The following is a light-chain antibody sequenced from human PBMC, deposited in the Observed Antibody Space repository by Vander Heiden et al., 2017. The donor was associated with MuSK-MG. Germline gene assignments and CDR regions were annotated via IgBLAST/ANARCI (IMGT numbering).Light chain of an antibody. V-gene: IGLV3-21*02. CDR3: QVWDTVSDHLVV. CDR2: DDS. CDR1: NIGRKS. Sequence: SYVLTQPPSVSVAPGQTATIPRGGNNIGRKSVHWYQRKPGQAPVLVVYDDSDRPSGIPDRFSGSNSGNTATLTISTVEAGDEADYYCQVWDTVSDHLVVFGGGTKLTVL. J-gene: IGLJ2*01.